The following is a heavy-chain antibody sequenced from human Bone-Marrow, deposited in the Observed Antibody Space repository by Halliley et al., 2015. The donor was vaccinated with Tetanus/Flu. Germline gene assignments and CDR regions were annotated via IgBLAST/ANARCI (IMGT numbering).Heavy chain of an antibody. V-gene: IGHV6-1*01. CDR3: ARNGDSTGWCYFDY. CDR2: AYYRSKWYD. CDR1: GDSISSNNAA. D-gene: IGHD6-19*01. Sequence: LVKPTQTLSLTCTISGDSISSNNAAWNWIRQSPSRGLGWLGRAYYRSKWYDDYSVSVKSRITINPDTSKNQFSLQLNSVTPEDTAVYYCARNGDSTGWCYFDYWGQGTLVTVSS. J-gene: IGHJ4*02.